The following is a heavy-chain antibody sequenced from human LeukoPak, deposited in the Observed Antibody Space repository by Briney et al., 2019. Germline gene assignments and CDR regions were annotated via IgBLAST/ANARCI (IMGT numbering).Heavy chain of an antibody. CDR1: GGSLSSYY. Sequence: PSETLSLTCTVSGGSLSSYYWSWIRQPPGKGLEWIGYIYYTGSTNYNPSLKSRVTVSVDTSKNQFSLKLSSVTAADTAVYYCARRPTVATSYFDYWGQGTLVTVSS. D-gene: IGHD4-17*01. J-gene: IGHJ4*02. V-gene: IGHV4-59*08. CDR3: ARRPTVATSYFDY. CDR2: IYYTGST.